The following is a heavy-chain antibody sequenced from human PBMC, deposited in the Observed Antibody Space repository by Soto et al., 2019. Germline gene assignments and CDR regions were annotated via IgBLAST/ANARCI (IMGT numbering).Heavy chain of an antibody. CDR2: IKQDGSEK. V-gene: IGHV3-7*01. J-gene: IGHJ2*01. D-gene: IGHD6-13*01. CDR1: GFTFSTYW. Sequence: GGSLRLSCAASGFTFSTYWINWVRQAPGKGLEWVANIKQDGSEKYFVASVRGRFTISRDNAKNSLYLQMNSLRAEDTAVYYCVREGYRYFDLWGRGTPVTVSS. CDR3: VREGYRYFDL.